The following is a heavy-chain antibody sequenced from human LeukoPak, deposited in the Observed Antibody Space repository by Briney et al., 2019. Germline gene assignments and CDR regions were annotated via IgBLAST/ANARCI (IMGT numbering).Heavy chain of an antibody. CDR2: IDQDENEK. CDR1: GFSFSAYW. Sequence: PGGSLRLSCAGSGFSFSAYWLSWVRRAPGKRLEWVASIDQDENEKYYVESVEGRFTISRDNGKKSLYLLMNRLRADDTAVYYYARITSGAADYWGQGTLVAVSS. J-gene: IGHJ4*02. CDR3: ARITSGAADY. D-gene: IGHD7-27*01. V-gene: IGHV3-7*05.